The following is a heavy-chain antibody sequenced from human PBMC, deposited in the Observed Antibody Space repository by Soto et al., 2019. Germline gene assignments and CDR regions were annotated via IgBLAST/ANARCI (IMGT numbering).Heavy chain of an antibody. D-gene: IGHD3-3*01. J-gene: IGHJ3*02. CDR3: ARTGVADAFEI. CDR1: GFSFTGYW. Sequence: PGESLKMSCNASGFSFTGYWICWVRQVPWKGLECMGIIYPRDSDTRYNPSFQGQVTISVDESINTAYLQWSSLKTSDTAMYYYARTGVADAFEIWGPGTMVTVSS. CDR2: IYPRDSDT. V-gene: IGHV5-51*01.